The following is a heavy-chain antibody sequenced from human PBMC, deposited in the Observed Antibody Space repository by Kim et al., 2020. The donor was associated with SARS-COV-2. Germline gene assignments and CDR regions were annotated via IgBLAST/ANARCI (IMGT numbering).Heavy chain of an antibody. CDR1: GGSISSGGYY. J-gene: IGHJ3*02. D-gene: IGHD3-22*01. Sequence: SETLSLTCTVSGGSISSGGYYWSWIRQHQGKGLEWIGYIYYSGSTYYNPSLKSRVTISVDTSKNQFSLKLSSVTAADTAVYYCARTPITMIVVVDAFDIWGQGTMVTVSS. CDR2: IYYSGST. CDR3: ARTPITMIVVVDAFDI. V-gene: IGHV4-31*03.